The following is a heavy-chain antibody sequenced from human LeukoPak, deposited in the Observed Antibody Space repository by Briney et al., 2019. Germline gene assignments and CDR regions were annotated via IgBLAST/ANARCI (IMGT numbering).Heavy chain of an antibody. Sequence: SETLSLTCTVSGGSISSYYWSWIRQPAGKGLGWIGRIYTSGSTNYNPSLKSRVTMSVDTSKNQFSLKLSSVTAADTAVYYCARIRFLEWLRPEYYFDYWGQGTLVTVSS. CDR2: IYTSGST. J-gene: IGHJ4*02. V-gene: IGHV4-4*07. CDR3: ARIRFLEWLRPEYYFDY. CDR1: GGSISSYY. D-gene: IGHD3-3*01.